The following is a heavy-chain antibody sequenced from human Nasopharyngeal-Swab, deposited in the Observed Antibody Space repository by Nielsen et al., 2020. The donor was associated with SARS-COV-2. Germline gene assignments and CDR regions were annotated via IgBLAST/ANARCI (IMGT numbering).Heavy chain of an antibody. J-gene: IGHJ4*02. CDR3: TRCGGGCYSGRDY. V-gene: IGHV3-73*01. CDR1: GFTSSDYA. Sequence: GGSLRLSCAAPGFTSSDYAINWVRKASGKGLEWVGRVKSKGNNYATAYSASVKGRFIIFRDDPTNTAYLQMNSLKTEDTAMYYCTRCGGGCYSGRDYWGQGTLVTVSS. CDR2: VKSKGNNYAT. D-gene: IGHD2-15*01.